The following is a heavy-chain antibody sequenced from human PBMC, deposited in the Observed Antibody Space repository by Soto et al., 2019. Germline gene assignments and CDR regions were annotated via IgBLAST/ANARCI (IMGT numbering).Heavy chain of an antibody. J-gene: IGHJ3*02. CDR3: ARGDYYDSSESFADAFDI. CDR2: IWYDGSKK. Sequence: PGGSLRLSCAASGFIFSNYGMHWVRQAPGKGLEWVAVIWYDGSKKYYADSVRGRFTISRDNSKNTLYLQMNSLRAEDTAVYYCARGDYYDSSESFADAFDIWGLGTMVTVSS. V-gene: IGHV3-33*01. CDR1: GFIFSNYG. D-gene: IGHD3-22*01.